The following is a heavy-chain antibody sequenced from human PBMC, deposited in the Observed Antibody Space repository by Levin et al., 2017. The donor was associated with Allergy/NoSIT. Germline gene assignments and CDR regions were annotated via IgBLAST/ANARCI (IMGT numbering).Heavy chain of an antibody. CDR2: INHNGTT. Sequence: ESLKISCAVFGGSFSGYFWTWIRQSPEKGLEWIGEINHNGTTSHNPSLKSRVTISVDTSKNQFSLRLRSVTAADTAVYYCAREGDRSGYEYWGQGTLVTVSS. CDR1: GGSFSGYF. D-gene: IGHD3-22*01. CDR3: AREGDRSGYEY. J-gene: IGHJ4*02. V-gene: IGHV4-34*01.